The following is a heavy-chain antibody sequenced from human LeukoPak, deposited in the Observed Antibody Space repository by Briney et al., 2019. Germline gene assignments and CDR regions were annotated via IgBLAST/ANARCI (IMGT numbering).Heavy chain of an antibody. CDR3: ARDRDSSGWYPTALLDY. CDR2: INPSGGST. Sequence: ASVKVSCKASGYTFTGYYMHWVRQAPGQGLEWMGIINPSGGSTSYAQKFQGRVTMTRDTSTSTVYMELSSLRSEDTAVYYCARDRDSSGWYPTALLDYWGQGTLVTVSS. CDR1: GYTFTGYY. V-gene: IGHV1-46*01. J-gene: IGHJ4*02. D-gene: IGHD6-19*01.